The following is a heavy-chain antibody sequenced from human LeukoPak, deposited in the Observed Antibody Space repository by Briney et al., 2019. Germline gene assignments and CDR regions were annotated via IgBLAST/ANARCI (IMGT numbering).Heavy chain of an antibody. D-gene: IGHD1-1*01. V-gene: IGHV1-2*02. CDR2: INPNSGGT. Sequence: ASVKVSCKASGYTFTGYYMHWVRQAPGQGLEWMGWINPNSGGTNYAQKFQGRVTMTRDTSISTAYMELSRLRSDDSAVYYCARAPNNWNDLIVGHWGQGSLVTVSS. J-gene: IGHJ4*02. CDR3: ARAPNNWNDLIVGH. CDR1: GYTFTGYY.